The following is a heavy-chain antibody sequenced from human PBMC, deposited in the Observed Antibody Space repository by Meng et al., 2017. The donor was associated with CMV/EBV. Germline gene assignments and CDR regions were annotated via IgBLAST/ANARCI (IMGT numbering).Heavy chain of an antibody. V-gene: IGHV3-33*06. Sequence: SGFTFSDYYMSWIRQAPGKGLEWVAVIWYDGSNKYYADSVKGRFTISRDNSKNTLYLQMNSLRAEDTAVYYCAKQVVPAASGGEELDYWGQGTLVTVSS. CDR1: GFTFSDYY. D-gene: IGHD2-2*01. CDR2: IWYDGSNK. CDR3: AKQVVPAASGGEELDY. J-gene: IGHJ4*02.